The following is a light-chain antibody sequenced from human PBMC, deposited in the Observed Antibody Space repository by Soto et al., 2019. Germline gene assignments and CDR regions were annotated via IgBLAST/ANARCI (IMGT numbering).Light chain of an antibody. Sequence: EIVLTQSPGTLSLSPGERATLSCRASQSLSSSYLVWYQQKPGQAPRLLIYGASSRATGIPDRFSGSGSGTDFTLTISSLQSEDYAIYYCQQYNNWPPWTFGQGTKVDIK. CDR2: GAS. J-gene: IGKJ1*01. CDR1: QSLSSSY. V-gene: IGKV3-20*01. CDR3: QQYNNWPPWT.